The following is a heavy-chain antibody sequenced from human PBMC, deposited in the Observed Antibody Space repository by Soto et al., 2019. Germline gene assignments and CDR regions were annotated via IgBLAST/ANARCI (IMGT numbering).Heavy chain of an antibody. V-gene: IGHV1-69*04. Sequence: GASVKVSCKASGGTSTIYTITWARQAPGQGLAWMGRIVPMLGITNYARNFQGRVTFTADTSTGTAYMELSSLRFEDTAFYYCATEKYGAGRVGVFYGGQGPQVPV. J-gene: IGHJ4*02. CDR3: ATEKYGAGRVGVFY. CDR1: GGTSTIYT. CDR2: IVPMLGIT. D-gene: IGHD1-26*01.